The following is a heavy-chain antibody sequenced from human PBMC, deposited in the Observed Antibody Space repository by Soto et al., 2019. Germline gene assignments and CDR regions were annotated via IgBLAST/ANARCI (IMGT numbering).Heavy chain of an antibody. D-gene: IGHD3-22*01. Sequence: SGPTLVNPTQTLTLTCTFSGFSLSTSGMCVSWIRQPPGKALEWLALIDWDDDKYYSTSLKTRLTISKDTSKNQVVLTMTNMDPVDTATYYCARMLRRGRYTYYCDSSGYSGAFDIWGQGTMVTVSS. CDR3: ARMLRRGRYTYYCDSSGYSGAFDI. CDR1: GFSLSTSGMC. J-gene: IGHJ3*02. CDR2: IDWDDDK. V-gene: IGHV2-70*01.